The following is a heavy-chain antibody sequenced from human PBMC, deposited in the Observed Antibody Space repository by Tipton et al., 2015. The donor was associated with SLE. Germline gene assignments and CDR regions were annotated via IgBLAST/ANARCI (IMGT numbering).Heavy chain of an antibody. J-gene: IGHJ6*02. CDR3: ANQLVNYYYGMDV. Sequence: SLRLSCAASGFNFSRYGMHWVRQAPGKGLEWVAVIWYDGSNKYYADSVKGRFTISRDNSKNTLYLQMNSLRAEDTAVYYCANQLVNYYYGMDVWGQGTTVTVSS. D-gene: IGHD6-13*01. CDR1: GFNFSRYG. CDR2: IWYDGSNK. V-gene: IGHV3-33*06.